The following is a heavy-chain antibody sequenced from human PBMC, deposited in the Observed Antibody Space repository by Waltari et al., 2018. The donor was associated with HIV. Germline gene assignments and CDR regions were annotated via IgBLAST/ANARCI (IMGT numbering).Heavy chain of an antibody. Sequence: QVVLHQSGPGLLKSSQTLPLTCAISGDTVSSSNSAWNWIRQSPSRGLEWLGRTYYRSKWYSDYALSVRSRITIRADTSKNQFSLQLNSVTPEDTAVYFCARDGPGDYYYYGVDVWGLGTTITVSS. CDR2: TYYRSKWYS. J-gene: IGHJ6*02. V-gene: IGHV6-1*01. CDR1: GDTVSSSNSA. D-gene: IGHD1-1*01. CDR3: ARDGPGDYYYYGVDV.